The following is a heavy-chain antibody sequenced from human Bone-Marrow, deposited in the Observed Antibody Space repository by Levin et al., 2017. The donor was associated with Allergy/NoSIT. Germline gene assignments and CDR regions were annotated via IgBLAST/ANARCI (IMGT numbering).Heavy chain of an antibody. V-gene: IGHV3-13*04. D-gene: IGHD6-25*01. CDR3: ARETGMGSSGWGGLDY. CDR2: IGIAGDT. Sequence: ETLSLTCAASGFTFSRYDMHWVRQFTGKGLEWVSAIGIAGDTYYPGSVKGRFAISRDDARNFLYLQMNNLRAGDTAVYYCARETGMGSSGWGGLDYWGQGILVTVSS. J-gene: IGHJ4*02. CDR1: GFTFSRYD.